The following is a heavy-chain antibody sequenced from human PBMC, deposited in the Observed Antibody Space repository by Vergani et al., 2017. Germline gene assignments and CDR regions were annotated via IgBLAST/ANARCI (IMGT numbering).Heavy chain of an antibody. CDR1: GFAFSACL. V-gene: IGHV3-23*01. CDR3: ARLSYDTTPYLQGSYDC. J-gene: IGHJ4*02. D-gene: IGHD1-26*01. CDR2: IRARYPST. Sequence: EVQLLQSGGGVLQPGGSVRLSCAVSGFAFSACLMTWVRQAPGKGLEWVSAIRARYPSTYYADSVKGRFTISRDNSKNMLYLQMNSLKAEDTAVYYCARLSYDTTPYLQGSYDCWGQATLVSVSS.